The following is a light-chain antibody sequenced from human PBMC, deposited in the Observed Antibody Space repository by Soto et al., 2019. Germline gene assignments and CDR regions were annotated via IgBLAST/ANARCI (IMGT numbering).Light chain of an antibody. Sequence: GDRVTITCRASQDISNYLSWYQQKPGKVPKLLIYTSSTLQSGVPSRFSGSGSGTEFTLTISSLQSEDFVVYYCQQYNSWPPITVGQGTRLEIK. CDR3: QQYNSWPPIT. CDR1: QDISNY. J-gene: IGKJ5*01. V-gene: IGKV1-27*01. CDR2: TSS.